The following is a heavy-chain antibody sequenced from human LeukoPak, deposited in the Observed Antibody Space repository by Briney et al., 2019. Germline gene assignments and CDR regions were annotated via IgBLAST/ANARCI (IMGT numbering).Heavy chain of an antibody. Sequence: GGSLRLSCAASGFTFSDYYMNWIRQAPGKGLEWVSHISSSSGYTDYADSVKGRFTISRDNAKNSLYLQMNSLRAEDTAIYYCARDVTSSGWGGRIDYWGQGTLVTVSS. J-gene: IGHJ4*02. D-gene: IGHD6-19*01. CDR1: GFTFSDYY. CDR2: ISSSSGYT. CDR3: ARDVTSSGWGGRIDY. V-gene: IGHV3-11*05.